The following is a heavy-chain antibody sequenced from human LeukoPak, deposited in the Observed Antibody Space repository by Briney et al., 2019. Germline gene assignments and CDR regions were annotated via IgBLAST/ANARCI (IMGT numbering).Heavy chain of an antibody. CDR2: IIPILGIA. J-gene: IGHJ4*02. D-gene: IGHD6-13*01. CDR1: GGTFSSYT. CDR3: ASDRGWIAAAGTFFDY. V-gene: IGHV1-69*02. Sequence: GASVKVSCKASGGTFSSYTISWVRQAPGQGLEWMGRIIPILGIANYAQKFQGRVTITAGKSTSTAYMELSSLRSEDTAVYYCASDRGWIAAAGTFFDYWGQGTLVTVSS.